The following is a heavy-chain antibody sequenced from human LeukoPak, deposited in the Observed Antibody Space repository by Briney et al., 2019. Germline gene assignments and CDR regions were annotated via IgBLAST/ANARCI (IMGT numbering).Heavy chain of an antibody. Sequence: GASVKVSCKASGYTFTSYYMHWVRQAPGQGLEWMGIINPSGGSTSYAQKFQGRVTMTRDTSTSTVYMELSSLRSEDTAVYYCARDSYRWMVNGNTDYWGQGTLVTVSS. CDR2: INPSGGST. V-gene: IGHV1-46*01. J-gene: IGHJ4*02. CDR3: ARDSYRWMVNGNTDY. CDR1: GYTFTSYY. D-gene: IGHD5-18*01.